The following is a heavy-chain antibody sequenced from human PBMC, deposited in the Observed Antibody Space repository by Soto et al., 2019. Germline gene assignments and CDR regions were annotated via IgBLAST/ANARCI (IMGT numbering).Heavy chain of an antibody. CDR3: VKEVEGFDY. J-gene: IGHJ4*01. V-gene: IGHV3-23*01. CDR1: GFTFSSYA. CDR2: ISGSDNSA. Sequence: PGGSLRLSCAASGFTFSSYAMSWVRQAPGKGLEWVSTISGSDNSAFYADSVKGRFTISRDNAKNSLYLQMNSLRAEDTAVYYCVKEVEGFDYWGQGTLVTVSS. D-gene: IGHD1-1*01.